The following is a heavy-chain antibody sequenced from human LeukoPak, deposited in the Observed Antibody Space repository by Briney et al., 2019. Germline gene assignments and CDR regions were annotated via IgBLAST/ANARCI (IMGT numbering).Heavy chain of an antibody. Sequence: GGSLRLSCAASGFTFSSYAMSWVRQASGKGLEWVSAISGSGGSTYYADSVKGRFTISRDNSKNTLYLQMNSLRAEDTAVYYCAKGGLSAVAPVGAFDIWGQGTMVTVSS. CDR1: GFTFSSYA. J-gene: IGHJ3*02. D-gene: IGHD6-19*01. V-gene: IGHV3-23*01. CDR3: AKGGLSAVAPVGAFDI. CDR2: ISGSGGST.